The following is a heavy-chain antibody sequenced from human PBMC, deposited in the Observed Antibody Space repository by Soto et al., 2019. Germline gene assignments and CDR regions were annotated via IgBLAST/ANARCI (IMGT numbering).Heavy chain of an antibody. CDR1: GGSISSSSYY. V-gene: IGHV4-39*02. J-gene: IGHJ4*02. D-gene: IGHD3-10*01. Sequence: PSETLSLTCTVSGGSISSSSYYWGWIRQPPGKGLEWIGSIYYSGSTYYNPSLKSRVTISVDTSKNQFSLKLSSVTAADTAVYYCAREAEESFSYDSGSPLDYWGQGTLVTVSS. CDR2: IYYSGST. CDR3: AREAEESFSYDSGSPLDY.